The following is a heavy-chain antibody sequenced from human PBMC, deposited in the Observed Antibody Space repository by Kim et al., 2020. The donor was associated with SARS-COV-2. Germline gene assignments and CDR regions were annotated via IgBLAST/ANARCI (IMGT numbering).Heavy chain of an antibody. D-gene: IGHD3-3*01. Sequence: ASVKVSCKASGYTFTSYDINWVRQATGQGLEWMGWMNPNSGNTGYAQKFQGRVTMTRNTSISTAYMELSSLRSEDTAVYYCARVKPRITIFGVAPGSHYYYYYMDVWGKGTTVTVSS. CDR3: ARVKPRITIFGVAPGSHYYYYYMDV. CDR2: MNPNSGNT. V-gene: IGHV1-8*01. CDR1: GYTFTSYD. J-gene: IGHJ6*03.